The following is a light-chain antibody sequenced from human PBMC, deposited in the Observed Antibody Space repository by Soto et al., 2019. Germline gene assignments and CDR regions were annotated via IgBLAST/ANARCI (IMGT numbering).Light chain of an antibody. Sequence: QSALTQPASVSGSPGQSITISCTGSTSDIGGYNYVSWYQQHPGKAPKLLIYDVSYRPSGISDRFSGSKSGNTASLTISGLQPEDEADYYCSSYGASSTLFGGWTQLTVL. J-gene: IGLJ2*01. CDR3: SSYGASSTL. CDR1: TSDIGGYNY. CDR2: DVS. V-gene: IGLV2-14*03.